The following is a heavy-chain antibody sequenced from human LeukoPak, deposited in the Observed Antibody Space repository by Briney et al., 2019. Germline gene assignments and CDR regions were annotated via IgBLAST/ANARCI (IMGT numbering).Heavy chain of an antibody. CDR3: AKGVDSSSWYFYYYHMVV. D-gene: IGHD6-13*01. CDR2: INGGGDRT. J-gene: IGHJ6*03. CDR1: GFTFSTYA. Sequence: GGSLRLSCAASGFTFSTYAMGWVRQAPGKGLEWVSGINGGGDRTFYADSVKGRFTISRDNSKNTLYLQMNSLRAEDTAVYYCAKGVDSSSWYFYYYHMVVWGKGTTVTVSS. V-gene: IGHV3-23*01.